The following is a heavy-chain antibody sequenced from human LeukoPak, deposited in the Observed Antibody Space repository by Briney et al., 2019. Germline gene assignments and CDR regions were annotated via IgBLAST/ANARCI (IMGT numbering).Heavy chain of an antibody. V-gene: IGHV3-7*01. CDR3: AKSLYSGPKHWYFGL. Sequence: PGGSLRLSCVASGFTFSRYWMNWVRQAPGKGLEWVANINQDGSEKNYVDSVKGRFTISGDNAKNSLYLQMNSLRAEDTAVYYCAKSLYSGPKHWYFGLWGRGTLVTVSS. J-gene: IGHJ2*01. CDR1: GFTFSRYW. D-gene: IGHD2-15*01. CDR2: INQDGSEK.